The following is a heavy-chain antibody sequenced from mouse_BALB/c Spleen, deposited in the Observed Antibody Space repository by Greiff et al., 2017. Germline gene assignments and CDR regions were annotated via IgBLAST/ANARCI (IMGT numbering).Heavy chain of an antibody. CDR1: GFTFSSFG. CDR3: ARFGETAY. Sequence: EVKLVESGGGLVQPGGSRKLSCAASGFTFSSFGMHWVRQAPEKGLEWVAYISSGSSTIYYADTVEGRFTISRDNPKNTLFLQMTSLRSEDTAMYYCARFGETAYGGQGTLVTVSA. CDR2: ISSGSSTI. J-gene: IGHJ3*01. V-gene: IGHV5-17*02.